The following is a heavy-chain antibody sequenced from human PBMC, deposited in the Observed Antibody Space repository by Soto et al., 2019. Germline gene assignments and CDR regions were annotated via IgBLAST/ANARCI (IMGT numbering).Heavy chain of an antibody. CDR3: ASGFSGDYNYY. J-gene: IGHJ4*02. CDR2: TSGSGGST. Sequence: GGSLRLSCEASGFTFRNYAMSWVSQAPGKGLEWVSATSGSGGSTYYAGSVKGRFTISRDNSKSTVYLQMKSLRAEDTAVYYCASGFSGDYNYYWVQGNLVTVSS. V-gene: IGHV3-23*01. CDR1: GFTFRNYA. D-gene: IGHD4-17*01.